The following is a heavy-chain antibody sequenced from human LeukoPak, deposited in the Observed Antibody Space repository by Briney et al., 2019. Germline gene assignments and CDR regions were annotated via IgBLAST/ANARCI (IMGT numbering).Heavy chain of an antibody. Sequence: ASVKVSCKASGYTFTSYYIQWVRQAPGQGREWMGIINPSGGSTSYAQKFQCRVTMTRDTSTSTVYMELSSLRSEDTAVYYCARDIDGDYPKGCWGQGTLVTVSS. D-gene: IGHD4-17*01. J-gene: IGHJ4*02. V-gene: IGHV1-46*01. CDR3: ARDIDGDYPKGC. CDR2: INPSGGST. CDR1: GYTFTSYY.